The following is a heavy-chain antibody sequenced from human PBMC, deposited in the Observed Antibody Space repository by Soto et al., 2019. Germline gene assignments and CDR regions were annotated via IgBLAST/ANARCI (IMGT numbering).Heavy chain of an antibody. CDR2: ISYDGGNK. CDR3: AKDLVGD. V-gene: IGHV3-30*18. J-gene: IGHJ4*02. Sequence: QVPLVESGGGVVQPGRSLRLSCAASGFTFSNYGMHWVRQAPSKGLEWVAVISYDGGNKYYADSVKGRFTISRDNSKNTLYLQMNSLRAEDTAVYHCAKDLVGDWGQGTLVTVSS. CDR1: GFTFSNYG. D-gene: IGHD6-6*01.